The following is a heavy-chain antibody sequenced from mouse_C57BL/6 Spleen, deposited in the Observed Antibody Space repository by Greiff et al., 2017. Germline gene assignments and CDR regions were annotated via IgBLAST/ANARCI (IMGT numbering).Heavy chain of an antibody. CDR1: GFNIKDSY. J-gene: IGHJ4*01. CDR3: TTGGSSPPIGMGY. CDR2: IDPEDGDT. Sequence: EVQLQQSGAELVRPGASVKLSCTASGFNIKDSYMHWVKQRPEQGLEWIGRIDPEDGDTEYAPKFPGKATMTADTSSNTAYLQLSRLTSEDTAVYYCTTGGSSPPIGMGYWGQGTSVTVSS. D-gene: IGHD1-1*01. V-gene: IGHV14-1*01.